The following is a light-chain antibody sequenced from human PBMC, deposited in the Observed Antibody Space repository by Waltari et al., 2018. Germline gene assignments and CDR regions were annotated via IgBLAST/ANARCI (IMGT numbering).Light chain of an antibody. CDR1: QIVGSN. Sequence: EIVLTQSPATLSVSPRERATLSGRASQIVGSNLAWYQHKPGQGPRLLSYDASSRATDIPDRFSGSGSWTDFTLTISSLEPADFAVYYCHQRGNLPLTFGPGTKVDFK. CDR2: DAS. J-gene: IGKJ3*01. V-gene: IGKV3-11*01. CDR3: HQRGNLPLT.